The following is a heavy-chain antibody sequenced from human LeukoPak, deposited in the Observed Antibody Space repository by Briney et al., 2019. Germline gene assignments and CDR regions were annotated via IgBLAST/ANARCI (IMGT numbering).Heavy chain of an antibody. CDR3: AKGVVVGAWYNWFDP. Sequence: PGGSLRLSCAASGFTFSSYSMNWVRQAPGKGLEWVSSISSSSSYIYYADSVKGRFTISRDNAKNSLYLQMNSLRAEDTAVYYCAKGVVVGAWYNWFDPWGQGTLVTVSS. V-gene: IGHV3-21*04. CDR1: GFTFSSYS. CDR2: ISSSSSYI. D-gene: IGHD1-26*01. J-gene: IGHJ5*02.